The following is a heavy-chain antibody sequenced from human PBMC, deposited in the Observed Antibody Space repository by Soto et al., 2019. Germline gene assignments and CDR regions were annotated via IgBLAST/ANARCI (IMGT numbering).Heavy chain of an antibody. CDR2: IYYSGST. CDR1: GGSISSSSYY. Sequence: QLQLQESGPGLVKPSETLSLTCTVSGGSISSSSYYWGWIRQPPGKGLEWIGSIYYSGSTYYNPSLKSRVTISVDTSKNQFSLKLSSVTAADTAVYYCARHRGGLVPAAPYYYYGMDVWGQGTTVTVSS. CDR3: ARHRGGLVPAAPYYYYGMDV. V-gene: IGHV4-39*01. D-gene: IGHD2-2*01. J-gene: IGHJ6*02.